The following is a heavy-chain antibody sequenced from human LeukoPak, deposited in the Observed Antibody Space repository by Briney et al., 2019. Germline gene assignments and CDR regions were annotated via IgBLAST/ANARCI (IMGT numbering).Heavy chain of an antibody. CDR3: AKSPVSSCRGSFCYPFDY. Sequence: GGSLRLSCAASGFTFSTYAMSWVRQIPGKGVEGVSAISGSDDGTYYADSVKGRFTISRDNSRNTVYLKMNTLRAEDTAVYFCAKSPVSSCRGSFCYPFDYWGQGNLVTVSS. J-gene: IGHJ4*02. D-gene: IGHD2-15*01. CDR2: ISGSDDGT. CDR1: GFTFSTYA. V-gene: IGHV3-23*01.